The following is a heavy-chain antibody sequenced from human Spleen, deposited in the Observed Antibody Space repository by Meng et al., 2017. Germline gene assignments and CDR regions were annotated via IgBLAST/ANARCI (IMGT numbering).Heavy chain of an antibody. Sequence: VQLVQAGAEVKKPGASVKVSCKASGYTFTGYYMHWVRQAPGQGLQWMGWINIYNGITNYGRNFQGRVTLTTDTSTSTGYMELRSLTSDDTAVYYCATRGNPYLDRWGQGTLVTVSS. CDR1: GYTFTGYY. V-gene: IGHV1-18*04. CDR2: INIYNGIT. J-gene: IGHJ4*02. CDR3: ATRGNPYLDR.